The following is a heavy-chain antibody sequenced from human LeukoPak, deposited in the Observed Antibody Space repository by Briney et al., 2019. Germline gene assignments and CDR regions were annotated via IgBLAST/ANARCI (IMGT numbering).Heavy chain of an antibody. CDR1: GFTFSSYA. J-gene: IGHJ4*02. Sequence: GGSLRLSCAASGFTFSSYAMSWVRQAPGKGLEWVSAISGSGGSTYYADSVKGRFTISRDNAKNSLYLQMNSLRAEDTAVDYGGRARYSSSSIDYWGQGTLVTVSS. CDR3: GRARYSSSSIDY. D-gene: IGHD6-6*01. V-gene: IGHV3-23*01. CDR2: ISGSGGST.